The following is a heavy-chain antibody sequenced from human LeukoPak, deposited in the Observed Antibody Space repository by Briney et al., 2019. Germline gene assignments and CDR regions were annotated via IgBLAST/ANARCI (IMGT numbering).Heavy chain of an antibody. Sequence: PSETLSLTCAVYGGSFSGYYWSWIRQPPGKGLEWIGEINHSGSTNYNPSLKSRVTISVDTSKNQFSLKLSSVTAADTAVYYCARGPRIAAAGQNYYYYGVDVWGQGTTVTVSS. CDR1: GGSFSGYY. D-gene: IGHD6-13*01. V-gene: IGHV4-34*01. J-gene: IGHJ6*02. CDR3: ARGPRIAAAGQNYYYYGVDV. CDR2: INHSGST.